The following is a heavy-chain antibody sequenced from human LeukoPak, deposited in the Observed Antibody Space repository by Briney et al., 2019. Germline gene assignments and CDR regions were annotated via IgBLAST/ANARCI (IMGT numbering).Heavy chain of an antibody. Sequence: PSETLSLTCTVSGGSISSYYWSWIRQPPGKGLEWIGRIYTSGSTNYNPSLKSRVTMSVDTSKNQFSLKLSSVTAADTAVYYCARVGDSSGYYYGNFAEYFQHWGQGTLVTVSS. V-gene: IGHV4-4*07. CDR2: IYTSGST. D-gene: IGHD3-22*01. CDR3: ARVGDSSGYYYGNFAEYFQH. J-gene: IGHJ1*01. CDR1: GGSISSYY.